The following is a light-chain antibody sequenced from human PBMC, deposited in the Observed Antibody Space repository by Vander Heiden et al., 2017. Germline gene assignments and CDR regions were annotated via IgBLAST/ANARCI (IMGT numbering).Light chain of an antibody. J-gene: IGKJ2*01. CDR1: QTIGRF. CDR3: QQSDSTPPT. V-gene: IGKV1-39*01. CDR2: TAS. Sequence: DIQMTQSPSSLSASVGDRVSITCRASQTIGRFLNWYQQKPGKAPKLLIYTASSLQSGVPSRFSGSRSGTEFTLTISSLQPEDFATYYCQQSDSTPPTFGQGTNLEIK.